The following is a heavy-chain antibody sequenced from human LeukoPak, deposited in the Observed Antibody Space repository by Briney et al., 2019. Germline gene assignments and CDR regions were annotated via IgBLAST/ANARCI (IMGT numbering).Heavy chain of an antibody. D-gene: IGHD6-13*01. CDR2: IRYDGSNK. V-gene: IGHV3-30*02. CDR3: AKDLVGIAAAGYFDY. Sequence: GGSLRLSCAASGFTFSSYGMHWVRQAPGKGLEWVAFIRYDGSNKYYADSVKGRFTISRDNSKNTLYLQMNSLRAEDTAVYYCAKDLVGIAAAGYFDYWGQGTLVTVSS. J-gene: IGHJ4*02. CDR1: GFTFSSYG.